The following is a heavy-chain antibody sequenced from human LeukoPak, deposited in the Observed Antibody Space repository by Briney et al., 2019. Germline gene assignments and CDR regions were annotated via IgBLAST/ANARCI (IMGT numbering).Heavy chain of an antibody. CDR1: GGSISSGGYY. J-gene: IGHJ3*02. CDR3: AREGPSSPDAFDI. Sequence: SQTLSLTCTVSGGSISSGGYYWSCIRQHPGKGLEWIGYIYYSGSTYYNPSLKSRVTISVDTSKNQFSLKLSSVTAADTAVYYCAREGPSSPDAFDIWGQGAMVTVSS. D-gene: IGHD2-2*01. V-gene: IGHV4-31*03. CDR2: IYYSGST.